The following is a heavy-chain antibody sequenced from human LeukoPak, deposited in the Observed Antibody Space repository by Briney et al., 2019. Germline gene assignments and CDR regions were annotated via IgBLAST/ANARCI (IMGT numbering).Heavy chain of an antibody. D-gene: IGHD5-12*01. V-gene: IGHV4-34*01. J-gene: IGHJ6*03. CDR2: INHSGST. CDR3: ARTTSGYSGDDWFWGSYYYMDV. CDR1: GGSFSGYY. Sequence: SETLSLTCAVYGGSFSGYYWSWIRQPPGRGLEWIEEINHSGSTNYNPSLKSRVTISVDTSKNQFSLKLSSVTAADTAVYYCARTTSGYSGDDWFWGSYYYMDVWGKGTTVTVSS.